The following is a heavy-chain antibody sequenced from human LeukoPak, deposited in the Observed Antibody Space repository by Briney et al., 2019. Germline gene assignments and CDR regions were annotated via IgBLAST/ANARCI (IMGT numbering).Heavy chain of an antibody. CDR1: GFTFSSYA. CDR3: AKTPTYCSSTSCYQTDNWFDP. D-gene: IGHD2-2*01. V-gene: IGHV3-23*01. CDR2: ISGRGGST. Sequence: GGSLRLSCAASGFTFSSYAMSWVRQAPGKGLEWVSAISGRGGSTYYADSVKGRFTISRDNSKNTLYLQMNSLRAEDTAVYYCAKTPTYCSSTSCYQTDNWFDPWGQGTLVTVSS. J-gene: IGHJ5*02.